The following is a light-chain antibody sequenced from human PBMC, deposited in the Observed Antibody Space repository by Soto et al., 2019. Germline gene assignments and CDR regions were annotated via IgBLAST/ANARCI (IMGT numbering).Light chain of an antibody. Sequence: DSQITQSPASLSAYVVDRVTITCRASQGINIYLAWYQQAAGKVPKHLIYGASKLQSGVPSRFRGGGSGTNFTLTISSLQPEDVGTYYCQNYNSAPIPFGQGTRLEIK. CDR2: GAS. J-gene: IGKJ5*01. CDR1: QGINIY. CDR3: QNYNSAPIP. V-gene: IGKV1-27*01.